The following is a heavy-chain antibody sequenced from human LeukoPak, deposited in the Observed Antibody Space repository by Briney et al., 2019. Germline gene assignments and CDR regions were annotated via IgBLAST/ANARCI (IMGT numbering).Heavy chain of an antibody. CDR3: AGGAAAGTGEYFQH. D-gene: IGHD6-13*01. Sequence: SETLSLTCTVSGGSISSYYWSWIRQPPGKGLEWIGYIYYSGSTNYNPSLKSRVTISVDTSKNQFSLKLSSVTAADTAVYYCAGGAAAGTGEYFQHWGQGTLVTVSS. J-gene: IGHJ1*01. V-gene: IGHV4-59*12. CDR1: GGSISSYY. CDR2: IYYSGST.